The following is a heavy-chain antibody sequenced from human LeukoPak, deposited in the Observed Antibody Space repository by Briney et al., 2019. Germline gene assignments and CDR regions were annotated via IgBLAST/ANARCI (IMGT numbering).Heavy chain of an antibody. Sequence: GASVKVSCKASGYTFTGYYMHWVRQAPGQGLEWMGWINPNSGGTNYAQKFQGRVTMTRDTSISTAYMELSRLSSVTAADTAVYYCARGYIVVVPAATADDAFDIWGQGTMVTVSS. CDR3: ARGYIVVVPAATADDAFDI. CDR1: GYTFTGYY. CDR2: INPNSGGT. V-gene: IGHV1-2*02. J-gene: IGHJ3*02. D-gene: IGHD2-2*01.